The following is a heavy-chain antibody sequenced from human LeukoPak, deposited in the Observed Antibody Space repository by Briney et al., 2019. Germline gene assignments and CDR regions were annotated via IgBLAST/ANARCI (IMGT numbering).Heavy chain of an antibody. CDR2: IIPIFGTA. J-gene: IGHJ4*02. Sequence: SVKVSCKASGGTFSSYAISWVRQAPGQGLEWMGGIIPIFGTANYAQKFQGRVTITADESTSTAYMELSSLRSDDTAVYYCARPLSYDSSGYYMLYFDYWGQGTLVTVSS. D-gene: IGHD3-22*01. V-gene: IGHV1-69*13. CDR1: GGTFSSYA. CDR3: ARPLSYDSSGYYMLYFDY.